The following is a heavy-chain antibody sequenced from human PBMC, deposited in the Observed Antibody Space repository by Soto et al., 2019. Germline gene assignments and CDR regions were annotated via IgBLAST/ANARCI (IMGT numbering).Heavy chain of an antibody. V-gene: IGHV4-31*03. CDR1: GGSISSGGYY. Sequence: QVQLQESGPGLVKPSQTLSLTCTVSGGSISSGGYYWSWIRQHPGKGLEWIGYIYYSGSTYYNPSLTSRVTISVYTSKIQFSLKLSSVTAADTAVYYCARDVGAGHYDSSGYYFDYWGQGTLVTVSS. CDR3: ARDVGAGHYDSSGYYFDY. CDR2: IYYSGST. D-gene: IGHD3-22*01. J-gene: IGHJ4*02.